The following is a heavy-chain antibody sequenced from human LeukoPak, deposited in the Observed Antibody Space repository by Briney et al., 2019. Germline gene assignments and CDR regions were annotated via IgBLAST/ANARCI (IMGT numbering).Heavy chain of an antibody. CDR1: GYTFTSYA. J-gene: IGHJ4*02. CDR3: ARGFVGATLGGGNDY. CDR2: INAGNGNT. D-gene: IGHD1-26*01. V-gene: IGHV1-3*01. Sequence: GASVKVSCKASGYTFTSYAMHWVRQAPGQRLEWMGWINAGNGNTKYSQKFQGRVTITRDTSASTACMELSSLRSEDTAVYYCARGFVGATLGGGNDYWGQGTLVTVSS.